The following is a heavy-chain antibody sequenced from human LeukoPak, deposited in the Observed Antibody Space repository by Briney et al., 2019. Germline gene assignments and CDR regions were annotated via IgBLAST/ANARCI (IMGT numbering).Heavy chain of an antibody. CDR3: AREDSSFIPFDY. CDR1: GFTFSIYW. D-gene: IGHD6-6*01. CDR2: INSDGSST. Sequence: GGSLRLSCAASGFTFSIYWMHWVRQAPGKGLVWVSRINSDGSSTSYADSVKGRFTISRDNAKNTLYLQMNSLRAEDTAVYYCAREDSSFIPFDYWGQGTLVTVSS. V-gene: IGHV3-74*01. J-gene: IGHJ4*02.